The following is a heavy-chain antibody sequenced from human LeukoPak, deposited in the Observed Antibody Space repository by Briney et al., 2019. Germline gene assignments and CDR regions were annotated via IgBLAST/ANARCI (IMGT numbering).Heavy chain of an antibody. V-gene: IGHV3-23*01. CDR1: WFTFSDCV. D-gene: IGHD3-3*01. CDR3: AKDLPGITIFGALHY. Sequence: GGSLRLSCAASWFTFSDCVMSWLRQAPGKGLEWVSTITAGGGSTYYGDSVKGRFTISRDNSKNTLYLQLDSLRADDTAVYYCAKDLPGITIFGALHYWGQGALVTVSS. CDR2: ITAGGGST. J-gene: IGHJ4*02.